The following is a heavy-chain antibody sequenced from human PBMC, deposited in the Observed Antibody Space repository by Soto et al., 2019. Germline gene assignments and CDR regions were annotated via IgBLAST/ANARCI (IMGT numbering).Heavy chain of an antibody. D-gene: IGHD2-2*01. J-gene: IGHJ4*02. CDR3: AKVSRGIGVLPAAQN. Sequence: EVQLLESGGGLEQPGGSLRLSCVGSGHTFHNYAMTWVRQAPGKGLEWVSGISGSGGSTYYADSVRGRFTISRDDSKNTLYLQMISLRAEDTAVYYCAKVSRGIGVLPAAQNWGQGTLVTVSS. V-gene: IGHV3-23*01. CDR1: GHTFHNYA. CDR2: ISGSGGST.